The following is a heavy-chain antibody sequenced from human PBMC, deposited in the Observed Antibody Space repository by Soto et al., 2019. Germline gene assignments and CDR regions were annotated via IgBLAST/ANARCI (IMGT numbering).Heavy chain of an antibody. CDR1: EGSFSRYA. CDR3: AMIEDGRDGYNYYYYYGMDV. CDR2: IIPIFGTA. Sequence: QVQLVQSGAEVKKPGSSVKVSCKASEGSFSRYAISWVRQAPGQGLEWMGGIIPIFGTANYAQKFQGRVTITADESTSTAYMELSSLRSEDTAVYYCAMIEDGRDGYNYYYYYGMDVWGQGTTVTVSS. J-gene: IGHJ6*02. D-gene: IGHD5-12*01. V-gene: IGHV1-69*12.